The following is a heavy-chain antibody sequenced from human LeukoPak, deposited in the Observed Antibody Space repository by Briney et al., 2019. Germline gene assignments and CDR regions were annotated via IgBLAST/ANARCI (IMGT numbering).Heavy chain of an antibody. CDR1: GFTFDDYS. CDR3: AKDRGIISDY. V-gene: IGHV3-23*01. D-gene: IGHD3-10*01. J-gene: IGHJ4*02. Sequence: PGGSLRLSCAASGFTFDDYSMHWVRQAPGKGLEWVSAISGSGDSTYYADSVKGRFTISRDNSKNTLYLQMNSLRVEDTAVYYCAKDRGIISDYWGQGTLVTVSS. CDR2: ISGSGDST.